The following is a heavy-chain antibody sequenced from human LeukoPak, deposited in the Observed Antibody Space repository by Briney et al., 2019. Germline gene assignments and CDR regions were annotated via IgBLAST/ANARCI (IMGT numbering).Heavy chain of an antibody. CDR1: GGSISSNNYY. V-gene: IGHV4-39*01. D-gene: IGHD3-9*01. CDR3: AGHRCLGRYFDCGPFDS. CDR2: IYYSGTT. J-gene: IGHJ4*02. Sequence: SETLSLTCTVSGGSISSNNYYWGWIRQPPGKGLEWLGTIYYSGTTYYSPTLLSRGTLSVDMSKNQFSLKLYSVTAADTAVYYCAGHRCLGRYFDCGPFDSWGQGTPVTVSS.